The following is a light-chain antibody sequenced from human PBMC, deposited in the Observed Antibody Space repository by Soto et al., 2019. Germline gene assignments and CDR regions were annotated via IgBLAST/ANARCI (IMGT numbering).Light chain of an antibody. V-gene: IGKV3-20*01. CDR1: QSVSSSY. CDR3: QQYGSSPPYT. Sequence: EIVLTQSPGTLSLSPGEGATLSCRASQSVSSSYLAWYQQKPGQAPRLLIYGASSRATGIPDRFCGSGSGTDFTLTISRLEPEDFAVYYCQQYGSSPPYTFGQGTKLEIK. J-gene: IGKJ2*01. CDR2: GAS.